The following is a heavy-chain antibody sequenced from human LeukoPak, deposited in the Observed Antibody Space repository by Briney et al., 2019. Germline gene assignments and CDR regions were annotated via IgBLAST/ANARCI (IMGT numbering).Heavy chain of an antibody. CDR1: GGSISSYY. Sequence: PSETLSLTCTVSGGSISSYYWSWLRQPPGKGLEWIGYIYYSGSTNYNPSLKSRVTISVDTSKNQFSLKLSSVTAADTAVYYCAGIAAAGLSRFDYWGQGTLVTVSS. J-gene: IGHJ4*02. CDR3: AGIAAAGLSRFDY. D-gene: IGHD6-13*01. V-gene: IGHV4-59*01. CDR2: IYYSGST.